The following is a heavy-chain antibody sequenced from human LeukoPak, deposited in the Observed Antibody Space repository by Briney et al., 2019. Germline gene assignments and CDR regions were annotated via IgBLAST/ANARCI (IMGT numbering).Heavy chain of an antibody. V-gene: IGHV3-30*02. CDR1: GFTFSRYG. Sequence: PGGSLRLSCAASGFTFSRYGMNWVRQAPGKGLEWVAFIRYHGSEMYYRDSVNGRFTISRDNSKATLYLQMNSLRVEDTAVYYCTKDGKLRLHMSTPYSDCWGQATLVTVSS. CDR2: IRYHGSEM. J-gene: IGHJ4*02. CDR3: TKDGKLRLHMSTPYSDC. D-gene: IGHD1-1*01.